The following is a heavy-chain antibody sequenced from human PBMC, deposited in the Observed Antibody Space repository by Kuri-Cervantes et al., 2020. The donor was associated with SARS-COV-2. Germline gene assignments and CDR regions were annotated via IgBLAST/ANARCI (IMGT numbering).Heavy chain of an antibody. J-gene: IGHJ4*02. V-gene: IGHV3-9*01. Sequence: GGSLRLSCAASGFTFDDYAMHWVRQAPGKGLEWVSGISWNSGSIGYADSVKGRFTISRDNAKNSLYLQMNSLRDEDTAVYYCARPISSWFDYWGQGTLVTVSS. CDR2: ISWNSGSI. CDR3: ARPISSWFDY. D-gene: IGHD6-13*01. CDR1: GFTFDDYA.